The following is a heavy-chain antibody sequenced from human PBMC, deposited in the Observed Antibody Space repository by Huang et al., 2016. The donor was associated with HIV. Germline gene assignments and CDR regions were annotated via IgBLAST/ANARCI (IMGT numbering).Heavy chain of an antibody. V-gene: IGHV4-61*09. J-gene: IGHJ4*02. CDR3: ARGRVTSSGVVQSYDY. D-gene: IGHD3-3*01. CDR2: IYTTGST. Sequence: VQLQESGPGLVKPSQTLSLSCNVSGASIASGSYFWNWIRQPAGGGLEWIGHIYTTGSTDYNPSLKSGVAVSSDTSKNQFSLSLRSVTAADTAVYFCARGRVTSSGVVQSYDYWGQGSLVTVSS. CDR1: GASIASGSYF.